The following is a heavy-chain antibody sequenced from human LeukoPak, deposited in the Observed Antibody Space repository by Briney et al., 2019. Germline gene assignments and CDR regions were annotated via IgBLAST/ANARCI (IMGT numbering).Heavy chain of an antibody. D-gene: IGHD6-6*01. J-gene: IGHJ4*02. CDR1: GFTFDDYA. Sequence: GGSLRLSCAASGFTFDDYAMHWVRQGPGKGLEWVSGISWNSAMIAYADSVKGRFTISRDNAKNSLYLQMNSLRAEDTAFYYCAKATYSTSPGYYFDYWGQGTLVTVSS. V-gene: IGHV3-9*01. CDR2: ISWNSAMI. CDR3: AKATYSTSPGYYFDY.